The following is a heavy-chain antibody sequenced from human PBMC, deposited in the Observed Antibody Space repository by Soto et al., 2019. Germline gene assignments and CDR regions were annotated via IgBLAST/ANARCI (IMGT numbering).Heavy chain of an antibody. CDR1: GFTFDDYA. Sequence: GGSLRLSCAASGFTFDDYAMHWVRQAPGKGLEWVSTISWNSVYIGYADSVKGRFTISRDNAKNSLYLQMNSLRGEDTALYYCAKTKVEVTADYYYMDVWGKGTTVTVSS. J-gene: IGHJ6*03. CDR2: ISWNSVYI. D-gene: IGHD2-21*02. V-gene: IGHV3-9*01. CDR3: AKTKVEVTADYYYMDV.